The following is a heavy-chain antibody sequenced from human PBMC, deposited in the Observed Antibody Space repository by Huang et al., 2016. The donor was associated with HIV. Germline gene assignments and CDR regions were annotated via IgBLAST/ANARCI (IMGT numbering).Heavy chain of an antibody. D-gene: IGHD6-13*01. CDR1: GGPFSNFG. CDR2: IIPMLCTV. Sequence: QVQLVQSGAEVRKPGSSVKVPCTASGGPFSNFGINWVRQAPGQGLEWMGEIIPMLCTVNYAQKCQGRVTITADESTSTAYMELSSLRSGDTAVYYCASPPVGAAVVHTHFGHWGQGTLVTVSS. CDR3: ASPPVGAAVVHTHFGH. V-gene: IGHV1-69*13. J-gene: IGHJ5*02.